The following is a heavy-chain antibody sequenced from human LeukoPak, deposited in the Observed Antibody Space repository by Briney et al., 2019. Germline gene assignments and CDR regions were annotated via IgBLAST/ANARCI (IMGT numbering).Heavy chain of an antibody. CDR1: GFTFSTYS. J-gene: IGHJ4*02. D-gene: IGHD3-3*01. CDR3: ARGVATYDFWNGYV. Sequence: GGSLRLSCSASGFTFSTYSMSWVRQAPGKGLEWISYISSNSGTIYYADSVKGRFTISRDNAKNSLYLRMNSLRAEDTAVYYCARGVATYDFWNGYVWGQGTLVTVSS. CDR2: ISSNSGTI. V-gene: IGHV3-48*04.